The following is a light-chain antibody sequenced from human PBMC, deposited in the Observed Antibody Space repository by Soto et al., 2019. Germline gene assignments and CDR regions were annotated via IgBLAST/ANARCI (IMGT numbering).Light chain of an antibody. V-gene: IGKV3-20*01. CDR2: DTS. CDR1: QIVSTSY. Sequence: EIVLTQSPGTLSLSPGERATLSCRTSQIVSTSYFTWYQQKPGQAPRLLIYDTSSRATGIPDRFSGSGSGTDFTLTISSLEPEDFAVYYCHHYGSSPPWTFGQGTKVEIK. CDR3: HHYGSSPPWT. J-gene: IGKJ1*01.